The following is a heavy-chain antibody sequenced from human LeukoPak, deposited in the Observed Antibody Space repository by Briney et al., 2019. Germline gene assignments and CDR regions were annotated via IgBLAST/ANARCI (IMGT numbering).Heavy chain of an antibody. V-gene: IGHV1-46*01. Sequence: ASVKVSCKASGYTFTNYYMHWVRQAPGQGLEWMGIINPSGGITNYAQKSQGRVTMTRDMSTSTVYMELSSLRSEDTAVYYCARVSVGATMLAYFDYWGQGTLVTVSS. CDR3: ARVSVGATMLAYFDY. CDR1: GYTFTNYY. D-gene: IGHD1-26*01. J-gene: IGHJ4*02. CDR2: INPSGGIT.